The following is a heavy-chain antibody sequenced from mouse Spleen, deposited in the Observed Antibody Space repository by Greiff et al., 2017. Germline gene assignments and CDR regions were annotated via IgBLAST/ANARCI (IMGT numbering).Heavy chain of an antibody. D-gene: IGHD1-2*01. V-gene: IGHV5-6*01. CDR2: ISSGGSYT. CDR1: GFTFSSYG. CDR3: AREAQFITTAPYFYY. J-gene: IGHJ2*01. Sequence: EVKLMESGGDLVKPGGSLKLSCAASGFTFSSYGMSWVRQTPDKRLEWVATISSGGSYTSSPDSVKGRFTISRDNAKNTLYLQMSSLKSEDTAMYYCAREAQFITTAPYFYYWGQGTTLTVSS.